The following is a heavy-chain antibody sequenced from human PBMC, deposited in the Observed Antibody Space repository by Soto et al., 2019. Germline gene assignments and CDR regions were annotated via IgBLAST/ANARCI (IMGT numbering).Heavy chain of an antibody. CDR1: GYRFVDYY. CDR3: ARSGGGYSGLYGDKHRGYYYGMDV. Sequence: ASVKVSCKASGYRFVDYYIHWVRQAPGQGLEWMGILNPKGGESKYAQKFQGRVTITADESTSTAYMELSSLRSEDTAVYYCARSGGGYSGLYGDKHRGYYYGMDVWGQGTTVTVSS. V-gene: IGHV1-46*01. D-gene: IGHD5-12*01. CDR2: LNPKGGES. J-gene: IGHJ6*02.